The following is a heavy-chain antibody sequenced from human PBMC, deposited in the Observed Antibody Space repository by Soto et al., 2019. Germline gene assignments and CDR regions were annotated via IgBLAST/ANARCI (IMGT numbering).Heavy chain of an antibody. Sequence: PGGSLRLSCAASGFTFSSYAMSWVRQAPGKGLEWVSAISGSCGSTYYADSVKGRFTISRDNSKNTLYLQMNSLRAEDTAVYYCAKHPIRSSSWYYFDYWGQGTLVTVSS. D-gene: IGHD6-13*01. CDR1: GFTFSSYA. CDR2: ISGSCGST. J-gene: IGHJ4*02. CDR3: AKHPIRSSSWYYFDY. V-gene: IGHV3-23*01.